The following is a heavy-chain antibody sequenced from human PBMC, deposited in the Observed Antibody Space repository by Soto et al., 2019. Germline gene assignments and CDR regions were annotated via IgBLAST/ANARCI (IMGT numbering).Heavy chain of an antibody. Sequence: QVQLVESGGGVVQPGRSLRLSCAASGFTFSSYGMHWVRQAPGKGLEWVAVIWYDGSNKYYADSVKGRFTISRDNSKNTLDLQMNSLRAEDTAVYYCARDSERYSYGRFDYWGQGTLVTVSS. CDR2: IWYDGSNK. V-gene: IGHV3-33*01. CDR1: GFTFSSYG. D-gene: IGHD5-18*01. J-gene: IGHJ4*02. CDR3: ARDSERYSYGRFDY.